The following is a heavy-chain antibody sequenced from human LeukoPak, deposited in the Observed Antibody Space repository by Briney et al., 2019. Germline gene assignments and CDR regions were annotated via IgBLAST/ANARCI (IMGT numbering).Heavy chain of an antibody. D-gene: IGHD3-22*01. J-gene: IGHJ4*02. CDR2: IYYSGST. Sequence: PSETLSLTCTVSGGSISSYYWSWIRQPQRKGLEWIGYIYYSGSTNYNPSLKSRVTISVDTSKNQFSLKLSSVTAADTAVYYCAVGYDSSGYYPAHFDYWGQGTLVTVSS. CDR3: AVGYDSSGYYPAHFDY. V-gene: IGHV4-59*01. CDR1: GGSISSYY.